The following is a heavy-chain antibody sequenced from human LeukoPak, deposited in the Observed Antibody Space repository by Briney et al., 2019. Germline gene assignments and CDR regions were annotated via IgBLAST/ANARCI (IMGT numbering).Heavy chain of an antibody. CDR3: ARGQGGSGSSFDY. Sequence: PGGFLRLSCAASGFTFSSYEMNWVRQAPGKGLEWVSSISSSSSYIYYADSVKGRFTISRDNAKNSLYLQMNSLRAEDTAVYYCARGQGGSGSSFDYWGQGTLVTVSS. J-gene: IGHJ4*02. CDR2: ISSSSSYI. V-gene: IGHV3-21*01. D-gene: IGHD6-19*01. CDR1: GFTFSSYE.